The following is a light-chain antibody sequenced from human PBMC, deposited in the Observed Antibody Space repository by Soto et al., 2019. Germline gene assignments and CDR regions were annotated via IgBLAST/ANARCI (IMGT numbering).Light chain of an antibody. CDR1: TSNIGSNA. CDR2: SSS. V-gene: IGLV1-47*02. CDR3: NSYTNSSAVV. Sequence: QSVMTQPPSASGTPGQRVTISCSGSTSNIGSNAVYWYQQVPGTAPKLLIQSSSQRPSGVPDRFSGSKSGTSASLAISGLRSEDEADYYCNSYTNSSAVVFGGGTKVTVL. J-gene: IGLJ2*01.